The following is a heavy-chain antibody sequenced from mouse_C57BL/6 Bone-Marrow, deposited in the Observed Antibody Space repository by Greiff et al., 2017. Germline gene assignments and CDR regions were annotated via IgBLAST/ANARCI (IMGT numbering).Heavy chain of an antibody. D-gene: IGHD1-1*01. J-gene: IGHJ1*03. CDR3: ARGSSYWSFDV. Sequence: VQLKQSGPELVKPGASVKISCKASGYSFTDYNMNWVKQSNGKSLEWIGVINPNYGTTSYNQKFKGKATLTVDKSSSTAYLQRNSLTSEDSAVYYGARGSSYWSFDVWGKGTTVTVSS. CDR2: INPNYGTT. CDR1: GYSFTDYN. V-gene: IGHV1-39*01.